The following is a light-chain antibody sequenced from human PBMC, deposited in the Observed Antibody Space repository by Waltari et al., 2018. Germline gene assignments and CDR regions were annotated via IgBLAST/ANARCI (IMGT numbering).Light chain of an antibody. CDR2: EVS. CDR1: SSDIGTYNY. V-gene: IGLV2-8*01. Sequence: LTQPPSASGSPGQSVTISCTGTSSDIGTYNYVSWYQQHPGKAPKLMIYEVSKWPSGVPDRFSGSKSGNTASLTVSGLQAEDEADYYCSSYAGNNKYVFGTGTKVTVL. J-gene: IGLJ1*01. CDR3: SSYAGNNKYV.